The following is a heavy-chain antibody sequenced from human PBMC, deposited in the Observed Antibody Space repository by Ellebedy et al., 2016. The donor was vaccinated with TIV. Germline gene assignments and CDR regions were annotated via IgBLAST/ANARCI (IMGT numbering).Heavy chain of an antibody. CDR2: FHKDGSER. D-gene: IGHD6-13*01. Sequence: GESLKISCAAFEFYFGDDWMSWVRQAPGKGLEWVATFHKDGSERYYVDSVKGRFTVSRDNTRDMLFLEMSSLKADDTGIYYCVRGGARSCWYWRLWGQGTLVIVSS. V-gene: IGHV3-7*03. CDR3: VRGGARSCWYWRL. CDR1: EFYFGDDW. J-gene: IGHJ4*02.